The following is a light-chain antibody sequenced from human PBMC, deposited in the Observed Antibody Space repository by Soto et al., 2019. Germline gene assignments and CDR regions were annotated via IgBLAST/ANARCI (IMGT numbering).Light chain of an antibody. Sequence: QSVLTQPPSASGTPGQRVTISCSGSSSNIGSNTVNWYQQLPGTAPKLLIYSNNQRPSGVPDRLSGSKSGTSASLAISGLQFEDEVVYYCEPWNATLNGYVFGTGPKLTAL. CDR3: EPWNATLNGYV. CDR1: SSNIGSNT. J-gene: IGLJ1*01. V-gene: IGLV1-44*01. CDR2: SNN.